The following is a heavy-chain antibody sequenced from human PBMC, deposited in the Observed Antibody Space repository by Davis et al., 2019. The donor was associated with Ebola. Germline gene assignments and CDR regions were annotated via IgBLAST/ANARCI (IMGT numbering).Heavy chain of an antibody. CDR1: GFTFSSYS. J-gene: IGHJ4*02. CDR3: AQQLGDYGGNALRY. V-gene: IGHV3-30*03. CDR2: ISYDGSNK. D-gene: IGHD4-23*01. Sequence: GESLKISCAASGFTFSSYSMNWVRQAPGKGLEWVAVISYDGSNKYYADSVKGRFTISRDNSKNTLYLEMNSLRAEDTAVYYCAQQLGDYGGNALRYWGQGTLVTVSS.